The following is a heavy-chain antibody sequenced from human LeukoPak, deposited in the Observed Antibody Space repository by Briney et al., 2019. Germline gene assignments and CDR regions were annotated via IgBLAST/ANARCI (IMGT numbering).Heavy chain of an antibody. Sequence: GGSLRLSCAASGFTFSSYEMNWVRQAPGKGLEWVSYISSSGSTIYYADSVKGRFTISRDNAKNSLYLQMNSLRAEDTAVYYCASPSYDSGSYWDYWGQGTLVTVSS. CDR1: GFTFSSYE. J-gene: IGHJ4*02. CDR3: ASPSYDSGSYWDY. D-gene: IGHD3-10*01. CDR2: ISSSGSTI. V-gene: IGHV3-48*03.